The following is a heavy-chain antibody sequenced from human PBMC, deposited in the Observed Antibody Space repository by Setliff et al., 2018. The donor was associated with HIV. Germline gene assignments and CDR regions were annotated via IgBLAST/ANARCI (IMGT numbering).Heavy chain of an antibody. Sequence: LSLTCTVSGASISSHNYYWGWIRQSPGKGLEWIASIRSSGDTYYNPSLQSRVIISVDTSNNQISLKLTSVTAADTAVYYCTVPASSLAPNWGRGTQVTVSS. CDR3: TVPASSLAPN. J-gene: IGHJ4*02. CDR1: GASISSHNYY. V-gene: IGHV4-39*01. CDR2: IRSSGDT.